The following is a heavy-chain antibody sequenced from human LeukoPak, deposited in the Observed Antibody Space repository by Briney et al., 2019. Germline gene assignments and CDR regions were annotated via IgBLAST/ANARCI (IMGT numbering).Heavy chain of an antibody. V-gene: IGHV3-33*01. CDR1: GFTFSSYG. CDR3: ARRRDDLDAFDI. J-gene: IGHJ3*02. CDR2: IWYDGSNK. Sequence: GRSLRLSCAASGFTFSSYGMHWVRQAPGKGLEWVAVIWYDGSNKYYADSVKGRFTISRDTSKNTLYLQMNSLRAEDTAVYYCARRRDDLDAFDIWGQGTMVTVSS.